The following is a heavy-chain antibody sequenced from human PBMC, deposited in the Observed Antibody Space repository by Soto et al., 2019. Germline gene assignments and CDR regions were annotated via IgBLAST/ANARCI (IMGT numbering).Heavy chain of an antibody. CDR1: GFTFSSYA. J-gene: IGHJ6*02. CDR2: ISYDGSNK. V-gene: IGHV3-30-3*01. Sequence: GGSLRLSCAASGFTFSSYAMHWVRQAPGKGLEWVAVISYDGSNKYYADSVKGRFTISRDNSKNTLYLQMNSLRAEDTAVYYCARVWRCSGGSCYSGITYYYYYGMDVWGQGTTVTVSS. D-gene: IGHD2-15*01. CDR3: ARVWRCSGGSCYSGITYYYYYGMDV.